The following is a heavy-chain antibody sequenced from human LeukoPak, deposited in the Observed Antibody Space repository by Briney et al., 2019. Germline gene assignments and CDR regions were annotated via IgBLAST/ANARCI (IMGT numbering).Heavy chain of an antibody. CDR2: IYYSGST. V-gene: IGHV4-39*01. Sequence: PSETLSLTCTVSGGSISSSSYYWGWIRQPPGKGLEWIGSIYYSGSTYYNPSLKSRVTISVDTSKNQFSLKLSSVTAADTAVYYCVAIDRSIVGPPGVSWGQGTLVTVSS. J-gene: IGHJ4*02. CDR1: GGSISSSSYY. CDR3: VAIDRSIVGPPGVS. D-gene: IGHD1-26*01.